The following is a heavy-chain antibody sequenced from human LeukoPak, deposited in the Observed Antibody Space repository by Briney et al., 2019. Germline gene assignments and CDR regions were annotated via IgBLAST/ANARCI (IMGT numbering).Heavy chain of an antibody. V-gene: IGHV3-7*01. CDR2: IRQDGNEK. J-gene: IGHJ4*02. Sequence: GSLRLSCAGAGFTLSNYWMSWVRQAPGKGLEWVANIRQDGNEKYYVDSVKGRFTISRDNPKNSLYLQMNSLRAEDTAVYYCAREDDCSSTSCYRGPFDYWGQGTLVTVSS. CDR1: GFTLSNYW. D-gene: IGHD2-2*02. CDR3: AREDDCSSTSCYRGPFDY.